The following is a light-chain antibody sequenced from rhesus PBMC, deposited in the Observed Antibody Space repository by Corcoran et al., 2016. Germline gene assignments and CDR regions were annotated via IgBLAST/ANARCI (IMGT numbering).Light chain of an antibody. CDR3: KQYNNWNT. CDR1: QSVSSY. V-gene: IGKV3S11*01. Sequence: QVILTQSPATLSLSPGERAILSCRASQSVSSYLAWYQQKPGQAPRLLIYGASSRATGIPDRFRGSGSGTDFTLTISSWEPEDVGGYYCKQYNNWNTFGPGTKLDIK. J-gene: IGKJ3*01. CDR2: GAS.